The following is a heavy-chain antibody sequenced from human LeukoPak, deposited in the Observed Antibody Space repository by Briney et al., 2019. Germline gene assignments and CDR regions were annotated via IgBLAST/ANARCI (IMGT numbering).Heavy chain of an antibody. V-gene: IGHV4-34*01. CDR2: INHSGST. Sequence: SETLSLTCAVYGGSFSGYYWSWVRQPPGKGREWIGEINHSGSTNYNPSLKSRVTISVDTSKTQFSLKLSSVTAADTAVYYCARHYVTITMIVVVITGGFDPWGQGTLVTVSS. J-gene: IGHJ5*02. CDR1: GGSFSGYY. D-gene: IGHD3-22*01. CDR3: ARHYVTITMIVVVITGGFDP.